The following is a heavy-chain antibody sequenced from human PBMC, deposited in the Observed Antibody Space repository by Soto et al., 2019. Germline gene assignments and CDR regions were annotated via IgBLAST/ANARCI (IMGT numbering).Heavy chain of an antibody. CDR2: ISSSSSYI. J-gene: IGHJ6*03. CDR1: GFTFSSYS. V-gene: IGHV3-21*01. CDR3: ARVPNLCSGGSCLSLYYYYYYYMDV. Sequence: GGSLRLSCAASGFTFSSYSMNWVRQAPGKGLEWVSSISSSSSYIYYADSVKGRFTISRDNAKNSLYLQMNSLRAEDTAVYYCARVPNLCSGGSCLSLYYYYYYYMDVWGKGTTVTVSS. D-gene: IGHD2-15*01.